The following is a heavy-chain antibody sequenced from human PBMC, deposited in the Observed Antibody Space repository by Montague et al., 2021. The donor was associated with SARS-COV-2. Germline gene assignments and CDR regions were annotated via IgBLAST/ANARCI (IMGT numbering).Heavy chain of an antibody. D-gene: IGHD1-14*01. CDR2: LYYNGMT. CDR1: GGSISSGGYY. Sequence: TLSLTCSVSGGSISSGGYYWTWIRQRPGGDLEWLGYLYYNGMTHYSPSLKSRASFPLDTSKNQFSSKLTSATATDSALYFCASSLPGNQFQFDYWGQGALVTVSS. V-gene: IGHV4-31*03. J-gene: IGHJ4*02. CDR3: ASSLPGNQFQFDY.